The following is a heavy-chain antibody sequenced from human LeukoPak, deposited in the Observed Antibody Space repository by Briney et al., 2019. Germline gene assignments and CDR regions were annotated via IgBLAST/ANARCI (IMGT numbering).Heavy chain of an antibody. CDR1: GFTFSSYG. J-gene: IGHJ4*02. CDR2: ISYDGSNK. Sequence: GGSLRLSCAASGFTFSSYGMHWVRQAPGKGLEWVAVISYDGSNKYYADSVKGRFTISRDNYKNTLYLQMNSLRAEDTAVYYCAPDYDILTGTETIFDYWGQGTLVTVSS. CDR3: APDYDILTGTETIFDY. V-gene: IGHV3-30*03. D-gene: IGHD3-9*01.